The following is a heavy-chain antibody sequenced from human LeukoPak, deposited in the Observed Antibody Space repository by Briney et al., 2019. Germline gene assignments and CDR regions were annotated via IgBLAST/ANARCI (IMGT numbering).Heavy chain of an antibody. CDR2: ISPSSIYT. V-gene: IGHV3-11*05. CDR1: GFTFSDYY. D-gene: IGHD4-17*01. CDR3: ARDDYGDREAAFDV. Sequence: GGSLRLSCAASGFTFSDYYMSWIRLAPGKGLEWVSYISPSSIYTDYADSVKGRFTISRDNAKNSLYLQMNNLRADDTAVYYCARDDYGDREAAFDVWGRGTMVTVS. J-gene: IGHJ3*01.